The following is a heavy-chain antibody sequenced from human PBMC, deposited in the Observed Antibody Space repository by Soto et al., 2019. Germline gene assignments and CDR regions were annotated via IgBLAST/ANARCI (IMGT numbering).Heavy chain of an antibody. CDR1: GGSISSGDYY. CDR3: ARAMSPDDYGDYAGFDY. J-gene: IGHJ4*02. V-gene: IGHV4-30-4*01. CDR2: IYYSGST. Sequence: NPSETLSLTCTVSGGSISSGDYYWSWIRQPPGKGLEWIGYIYYSGSTYYNPSLKSRVTISVDTSKNQFSLKLSSVTAADTAVYYCARAMSPDDYGDYAGFDYWGQGTLVTVSS. D-gene: IGHD4-17*01.